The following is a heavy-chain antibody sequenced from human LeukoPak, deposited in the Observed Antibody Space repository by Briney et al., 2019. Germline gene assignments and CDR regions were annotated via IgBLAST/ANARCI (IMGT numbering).Heavy chain of an antibody. CDR3: YSYTWDDAFDI. CDR1: GFTFSSYA. V-gene: IGHV3-30-3*01. CDR2: ISYDGSNK. J-gene: IGHJ3*02. D-gene: IGHD5-18*01. Sequence: PGGSLRLSCAASGFTFSSYAMHWVRQAPGKGLEWVAVISYDGSNKYYADSVKSRFTISRDNSKNTLYLQMNSLRAEDTAVYYCYSYTWDDAFDIWGQGTMVTVSS.